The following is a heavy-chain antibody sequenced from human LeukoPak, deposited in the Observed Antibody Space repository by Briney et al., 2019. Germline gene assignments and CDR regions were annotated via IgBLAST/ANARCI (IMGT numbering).Heavy chain of an antibody. J-gene: IGHJ4*02. D-gene: IGHD3-22*01. CDR1: GGSISSGGYY. CDR2: IYYSGST. CDR3: ARDPTYYYDSSGYSTS. V-gene: IGHV4-31*03. Sequence: PSQTLSLTCTVSGGSISSGGYYWSWIRQHPGKGLEWIGYIYYSGSTYYNPSLKSRVTISVDTSKNQFSLKLSSVTAADTAVYYCARDPTYYYDSSGYSTSWGQGTLVTVSS.